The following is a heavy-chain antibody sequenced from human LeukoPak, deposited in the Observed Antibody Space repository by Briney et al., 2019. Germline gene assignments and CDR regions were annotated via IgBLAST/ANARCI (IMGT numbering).Heavy chain of an antibody. Sequence: GGSLRLSCAASGFTFSSYWMSWVRQAPGKGLEWVASIKQDGSEKYYVDSVKGRFTISRDNAKNSLYLQMNSLRAEDTAVYYCAREVVRGVRGRYFDYWGQGTLVTVSS. CDR2: IKQDGSEK. D-gene: IGHD3-10*01. CDR3: AREVVRGVRGRYFDY. CDR1: GFTFSSYW. V-gene: IGHV3-7*01. J-gene: IGHJ4*02.